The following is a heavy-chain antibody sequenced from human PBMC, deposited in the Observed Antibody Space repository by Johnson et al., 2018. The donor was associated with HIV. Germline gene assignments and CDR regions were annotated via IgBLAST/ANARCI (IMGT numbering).Heavy chain of an antibody. D-gene: IGHD6-19*01. CDR3: ARDDSSGWYGLGAFDI. J-gene: IGHJ3*02. CDR1: GFTFNSYA. V-gene: IGHV3-30-3*01. Sequence: PGGSLRLSCAATGFTFNSYAMHWVRQAPGKGLEWVAVISYDGINKYYADSVKGRFTISRDNSKKTLYLQMNSLRPEDTAVYYCARDDSSGWYGLGAFDIWGQGTMVTVSS. CDR2: ISYDGINK.